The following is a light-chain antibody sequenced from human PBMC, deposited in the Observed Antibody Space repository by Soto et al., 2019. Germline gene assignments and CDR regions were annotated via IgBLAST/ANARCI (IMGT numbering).Light chain of an antibody. V-gene: IGKV1-27*01. CDR1: HGISNN. CDR3: QKYDIAPQLT. Sequence: DIQMTQSPSSLSASVGERVTITCRASHGISNNLAWYQQKPGKVPKLLIYAASTLHSGVPSRFSGSGSGTDFPLTISSLQSEDVATYYCQKYDIAPQLTFGGGTKMEIK. CDR2: AAS. J-gene: IGKJ4*01.